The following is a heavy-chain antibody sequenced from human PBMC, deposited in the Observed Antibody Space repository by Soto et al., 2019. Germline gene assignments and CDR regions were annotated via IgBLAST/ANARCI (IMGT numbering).Heavy chain of an antibody. Sequence: GGSLRLACAASGFCFSNYAMQWVRQAPGKGLEWVAVISYDGSNKYYADSVKGRFTISRDNSKNTMYLQMDSLRAEDTAVYYCARWTIVAPPYNWGQGTQVTVSS. V-gene: IGHV3-30*14. CDR3: ARWTIVAPPYN. CDR1: GFCFSNYA. J-gene: IGHJ4*02. D-gene: IGHD5-12*01. CDR2: ISYDGSNK.